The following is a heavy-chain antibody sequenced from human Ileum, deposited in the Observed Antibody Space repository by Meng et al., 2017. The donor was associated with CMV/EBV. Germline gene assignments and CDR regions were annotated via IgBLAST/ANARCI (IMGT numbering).Heavy chain of an antibody. Sequence: GGSLRLSCAASGFTFSIYNMNWVRQAPGKGLEWVSSITSTSNYMYYADSVKGRFTISRDNAKRSLYLQMNSLRAEDTAVYYCVRTPYYDFWSGSPSPVDVWGQGTTVTVSS. CDR3: VRTPYYDFWSGSPSPVDV. D-gene: IGHD3-3*01. CDR2: ITSTSNYM. J-gene: IGHJ6*02. CDR1: GFTFSIYN. V-gene: IGHV3-21*01.